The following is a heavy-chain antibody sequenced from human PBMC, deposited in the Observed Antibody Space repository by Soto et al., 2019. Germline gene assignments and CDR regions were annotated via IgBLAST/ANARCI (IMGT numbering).Heavy chain of an antibody. CDR3: ARGSGNYPFDY. Sequence: SETLSLTCAVSGYSISTYYYWGWIRQPPGKGLEWIGSVHHGGTAYFNPSLKNRATISPDTSKNQSSLKLSSVTAADTAVYYCARGSGNYPFDYWGQGTLVTVSS. J-gene: IGHJ4*02. D-gene: IGHD1-26*01. V-gene: IGHV4-38-2*01. CDR2: VHHGGTA. CDR1: GYSISTYYY.